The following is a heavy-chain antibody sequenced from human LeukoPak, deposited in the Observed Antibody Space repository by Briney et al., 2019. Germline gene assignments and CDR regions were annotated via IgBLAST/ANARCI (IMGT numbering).Heavy chain of an antibody. CDR3: AKGSKTIFGVVIIRPGAFDI. D-gene: IGHD3-3*01. J-gene: IGHJ3*02. CDR2: TSDSGSTI. CDR1: GFTFSSYE. Sequence: GGSLRLSCVGSGFTFSSYEMNWVRQAPGKGLEWVSYTSDSGSTIYYADSVKGRFTISRDNAKNSLYLQMNSLRAEDTAVYYCAKGSKTIFGVVIIRPGAFDIWGQGTMVTVSS. V-gene: IGHV3-48*03.